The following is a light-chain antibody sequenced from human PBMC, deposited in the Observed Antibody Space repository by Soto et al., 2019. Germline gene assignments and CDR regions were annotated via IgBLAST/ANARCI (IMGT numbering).Light chain of an antibody. V-gene: IGLV2-14*03. Sequence: QSALTQPASVSGSPGQSITISFTGTSSDVGDYNFVSWYQQLPGKAPKLMIYEVSHRPSGVSNRFSGSKSGNTASLTISGLLAEDEAHYYCSSHTSSSIWVFGGGTQLTVL. CDR1: SSDVGDYNF. CDR3: SSHTSSSIWV. CDR2: EVS. J-gene: IGLJ3*02.